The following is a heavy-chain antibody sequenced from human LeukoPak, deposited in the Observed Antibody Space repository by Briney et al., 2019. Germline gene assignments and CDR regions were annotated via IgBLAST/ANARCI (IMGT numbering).Heavy chain of an antibody. D-gene: IGHD6-19*01. V-gene: IGHV3-15*01. J-gene: IGHJ4*02. CDR2: IKSKTDGGTT. CDR3: ARGGWPRPRTTDY. CDR1: GFTFSNAW. Sequence: GGSLRLSCAASGFTFSNAWMSWVRQAPGKGLEWVGRIKSKTDGGTTDYAAPVKGRFTISRDDSKNTLYLQMNSLRAEDTAVYYCARGGWPRPRTTDYWGQGTLVTVSS.